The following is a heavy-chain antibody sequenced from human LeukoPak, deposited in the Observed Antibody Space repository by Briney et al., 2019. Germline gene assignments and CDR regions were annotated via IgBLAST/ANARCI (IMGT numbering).Heavy chain of an antibody. CDR2: ISAYNGNT. V-gene: IGHV1-18*01. CDR1: GYTFTSYG. D-gene: IGHD1-26*01. CDR3: ARDTKRVRARWENLGFDP. J-gene: IGHJ5*02. Sequence: ASVKVSCKASGYTFTSYGISLVRQAPGQGLEWMGWISAYNGNTYYAQKLQGRVTMTTDTSTSTDYMELRSLRSGDTAVYYCARDTKRVRARWENLGFDPWGQGTLVTVSS.